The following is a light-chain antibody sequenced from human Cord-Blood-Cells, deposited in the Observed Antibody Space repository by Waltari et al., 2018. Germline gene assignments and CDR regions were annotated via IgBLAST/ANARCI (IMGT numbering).Light chain of an antibody. CDR1: QSVSSSD. Sequence: EIVLTQSPGTLSLSPGERATLSCRASQSVSSSDLAWYQQTPGQAPRLLIYGASSMATGIPDRFSGSGSGTDFTLTISRLETEEYAVYYCQQYGSSPWTFGQVTKVEIK. CDR3: QQYGSSPWT. J-gene: IGKJ1*01. CDR2: GAS. V-gene: IGKV3-20*01.